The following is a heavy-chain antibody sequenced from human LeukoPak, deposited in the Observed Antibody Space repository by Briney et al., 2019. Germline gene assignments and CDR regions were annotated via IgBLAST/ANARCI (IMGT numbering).Heavy chain of an antibody. CDR3: AKTYYYGSGSYPIGAFDI. J-gene: IGHJ3*02. CDR1: GFTFSTYG. V-gene: IGHV3-30*18. Sequence: PGRSLRLSCTASGFTFSTYGAHCVRQAPGKGLEWVAVISYDGTNKYYTHSVRGRFNISRDNSKNSLYLQMNSLRAEDTAVYYCAKTYYYGSGSYPIGAFDIWGQGTMVTVSS. CDR2: ISYDGTNK. D-gene: IGHD3-10*01.